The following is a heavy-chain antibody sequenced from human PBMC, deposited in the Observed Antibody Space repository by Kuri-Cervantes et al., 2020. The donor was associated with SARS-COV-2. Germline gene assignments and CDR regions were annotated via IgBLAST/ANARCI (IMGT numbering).Heavy chain of an antibody. J-gene: IGHJ4*02. CDR1: GGSISSHY. V-gene: IGHV4-30-4*08. CDR3: ARGDYGGTFCDY. CDR2: IYYSGST. Sequence: SCTVSGGSISSHYWSWIRQPPGKGLEWIGYIYYSGSTYYNPSLKSRVTISVDTSKNQFSLKLSSVTAADTAVYYCARGDYGGTFCDYWGQGTLVTVSS. D-gene: IGHD4-23*01.